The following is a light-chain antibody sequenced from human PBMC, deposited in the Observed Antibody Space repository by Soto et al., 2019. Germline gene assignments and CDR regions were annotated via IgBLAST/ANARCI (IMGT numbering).Light chain of an antibody. CDR3: QHSYPFT. CDR1: QSISSY. V-gene: IGKV1-39*01. Sequence: DIQMTQSPSSLSASVGDRVTITCRASQSISSYLNWYQQKPGKAPKLLIYAASSLQSGVPSRFSGSGSGTDFTLTISSLQPEDFATYYCQHSYPFTFGPGTKVDIK. J-gene: IGKJ3*01. CDR2: AAS.